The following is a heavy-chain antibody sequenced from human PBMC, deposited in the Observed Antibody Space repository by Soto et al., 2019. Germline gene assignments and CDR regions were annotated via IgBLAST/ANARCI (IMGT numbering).Heavy chain of an antibody. J-gene: IGHJ3*02. CDR2: IYYSGST. D-gene: IGHD3-10*01. CDR1: GGSISSSSYY. V-gene: IGHV4-39*01. CDR3: ARHHTRLVRGERGGAFDI. Sequence: SETLSLTCTVSGGSISSSSYYWGWIRQPPGKGLEWIGSIYYSGSTYYNPSLKSRVTISVDTSKNQFSLKLSSVTAADTAVYYCARHHTRLVRGERGGAFDIWGQGTMVTVSS.